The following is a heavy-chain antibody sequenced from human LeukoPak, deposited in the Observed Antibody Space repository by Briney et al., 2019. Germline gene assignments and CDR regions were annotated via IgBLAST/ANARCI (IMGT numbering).Heavy chain of an antibody. V-gene: IGHV6-1*01. Sequence: SQTLSLTCAISGDGVSGNSGWNWLRQSPSRGLEWLGRTYYRSMWFNDYAVSVKSRITINPDTSKNQFSLQLNSVSPEDTAVYYCARGFLRSGFDYWGQGTLVTVSS. J-gene: IGHJ4*02. CDR1: GDGVSGNSG. CDR2: TYYRSMWFN. CDR3: ARGFLRSGFDY. D-gene: IGHD1-26*01.